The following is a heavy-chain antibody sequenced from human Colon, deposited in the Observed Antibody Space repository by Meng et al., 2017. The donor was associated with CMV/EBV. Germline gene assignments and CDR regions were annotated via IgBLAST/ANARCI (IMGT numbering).Heavy chain of an antibody. CDR3: ATAGGYSNNVYGVDP. Sequence: GESLKISCAASGFMFSSYNMHWVRQAPGKGLEWVTSINSNGRGSFYADSVKGRFTVSRDNAKKSVYLEMNSLRGDDTAVYYCATAGGYSNNVYGVDPWGQGTLVTVSS. CDR1: GFMFSSYN. J-gene: IGHJ5*02. CDR2: INSNGRGS. V-gene: IGHV3-21*01. D-gene: IGHD2-8*01.